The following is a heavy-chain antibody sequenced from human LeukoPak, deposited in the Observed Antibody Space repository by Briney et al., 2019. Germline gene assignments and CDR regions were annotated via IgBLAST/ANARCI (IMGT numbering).Heavy chain of an antibody. V-gene: IGHV4-4*07. D-gene: IGHD1-14*01. CDR1: GGSISSYY. CDR2: IYTSGST. Sequence: SETLSLTCTVSGGSISSYYWSWIRQPAGKGLEWIGRIYTSGSTNYNPSLKSRVTISVDTSKNQFSLKLSSVTAADTAVYYCARDENPEGAFDIWGQGTMVTVSS. CDR3: ARDENPEGAFDI. J-gene: IGHJ3*02.